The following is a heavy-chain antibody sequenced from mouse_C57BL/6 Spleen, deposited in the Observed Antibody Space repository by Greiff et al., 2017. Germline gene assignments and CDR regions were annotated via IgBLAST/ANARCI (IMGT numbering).Heavy chain of an antibody. D-gene: IGHD3-3*01. CDR2: ILPGSGST. CDR1: GYTFTGYW. CDR3: ARSGLVLSYWYFDV. V-gene: IGHV1-9*01. J-gene: IGHJ1*03. Sequence: VQLVESGAELMKPGASVKLSCKATGYTFTGYWIEWVKQRPRHGLEWIGEILPGSGSTNYNENFKGKATFTADTSSNTAYMQLLSLPTEDSAIYYGARSGLVLSYWYFDVWGTGTTVTVSS.